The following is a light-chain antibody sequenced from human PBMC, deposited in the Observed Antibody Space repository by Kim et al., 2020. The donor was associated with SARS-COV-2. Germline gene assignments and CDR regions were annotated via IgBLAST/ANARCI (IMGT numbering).Light chain of an antibody. CDR1: SSNIGAGND. CDR2: GNN. J-gene: IGLJ2*01. Sequence: QSVLTQPPSVSGAPGQRVTISCTGSSSNIGAGNDVHWCQQLPGTAPKLLIYGNNNRPSGVPDRFSGSKSGTSASLAITGLQAEDEADYYCQSYDSRLSVVFGGGTQLTVL. V-gene: IGLV1-40*01. CDR3: QSYDSRLSVV.